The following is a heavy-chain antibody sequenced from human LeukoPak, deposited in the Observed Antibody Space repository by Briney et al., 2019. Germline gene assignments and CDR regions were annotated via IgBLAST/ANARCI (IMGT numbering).Heavy chain of an antibody. CDR1: GFTVSSNY. CDR3: ARRMTTVTTGFDY. CDR2: ISGSGGST. Sequence: GGSLRLSCEVSGFTVSSNYMSWVRQAPGKGLEWVSAISGSGGSTYYADSVKGRFTISRDNSKNTLYLQMNSLRAEDTAAYYCARRMTTVTTGFDYWGQGTLVTVSS. D-gene: IGHD4-17*01. V-gene: IGHV3-23*01. J-gene: IGHJ4*02.